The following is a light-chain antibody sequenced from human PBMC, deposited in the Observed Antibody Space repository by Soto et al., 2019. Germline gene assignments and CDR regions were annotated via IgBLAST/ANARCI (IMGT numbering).Light chain of an antibody. Sequence: DIQLTQSPSFLSPSIGESVTITFRASQVISTSLAWYQVKPGKAPKLLIYKASTLKSGVPSRFSGSGSGTEFTLTISSLQPDDFATYYCQQYKGYFPLTFGGGTKVDIK. CDR3: QQYKGYFPLT. CDR1: QVISTS. CDR2: KAS. J-gene: IGKJ4*01. V-gene: IGKV1-5*03.